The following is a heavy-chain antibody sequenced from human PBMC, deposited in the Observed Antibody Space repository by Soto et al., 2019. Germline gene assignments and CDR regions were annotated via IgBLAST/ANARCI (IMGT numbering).Heavy chain of an antibody. J-gene: IGHJ6*02. V-gene: IGHV3-33*01. Sequence: QVQLVESGGGVVQPGRSLRLSCAASGFTFNNYGMHWVRQAPGKGLEGVAVIWNDGNGYYYANSVKGRFTISRDNSKNTLYLQMSSLRVEDTAVYYCARRQISPPTRGAASARGGMDVWGQGTTVTVSS. CDR2: IWNDGNGY. CDR1: GFTFNNYG. CDR3: ARRQISPPTRGAASARGGMDV. D-gene: IGHD6-13*01.